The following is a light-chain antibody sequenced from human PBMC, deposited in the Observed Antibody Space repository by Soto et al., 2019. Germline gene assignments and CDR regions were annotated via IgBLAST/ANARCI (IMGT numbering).Light chain of an antibody. Sequence: ESGLTQSPATVSLSAGERATLSCRASQSVSINLAWHQQRPGQAPRLPIYGASTRATGVPARFSGGGSGTEFTLTITSLQSEDFAVYWCQQDNNWPLTFGPGTRLEIK. CDR1: QSVSIN. J-gene: IGKJ5*01. CDR3: QQDNNWPLT. CDR2: GAS. V-gene: IGKV3D-15*01.